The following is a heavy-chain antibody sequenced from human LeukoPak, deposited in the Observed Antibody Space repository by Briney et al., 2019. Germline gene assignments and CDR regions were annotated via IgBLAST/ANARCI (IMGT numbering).Heavy chain of an antibody. J-gene: IGHJ4*02. CDR1: GFTFSSYA. D-gene: IGHD5-24*01. V-gene: IGHV3-23*01. CDR2: ISGSGGST. CDR3: AKDLWGDGYIIAEYYFDY. Sequence: GGSLRLSCAASGFTFSSYAMSWVRQAPGKGLEWVSAISGSGGSTYYADSVKGRFTISRDNSKNTLYLQMNSLRAEDTAVYYCAKDLWGDGYIIAEYYFDYWGQGTLVTVSP.